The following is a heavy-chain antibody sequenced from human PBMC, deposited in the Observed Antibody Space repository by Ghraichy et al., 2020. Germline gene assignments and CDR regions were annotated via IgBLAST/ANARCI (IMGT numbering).Heavy chain of an antibody. D-gene: IGHD4-23*01. CDR3: ARAYYGGNFPFDY. CDR2: ISSNGGST. CDR1: GFTFSSYA. Sequence: GESLNISCAASGFTFSSYAMHWVRQAPGKGLEYVSAISSNGGSTYYANSVKGRFTISRDNSKNTLYLQMGSLRAEDMAVYYCARAYYGGNFPFDYWGQGTLVTVSS. J-gene: IGHJ4*02. V-gene: IGHV3-64*01.